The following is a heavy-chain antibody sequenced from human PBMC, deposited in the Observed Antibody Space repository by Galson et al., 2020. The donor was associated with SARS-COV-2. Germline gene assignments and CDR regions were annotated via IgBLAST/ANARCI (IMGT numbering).Heavy chain of an antibody. CDR1: GLSFSGYE. CDR3: ATIHWNRAFDI. D-gene: IGHD1-1*01. V-gene: IGHV3-48*03. J-gene: IGHJ3*02. Sequence: GGSLRLSCVASGLSFSGYEVNWVRQATGKGLEWLSYISSSGITTYYADSVKGRFTISRDNAQNSMFLQMNSLRAEDTAIYYCATIHWNRAFDIWGQGTGVTVSS. CDR2: ISSSGITT.